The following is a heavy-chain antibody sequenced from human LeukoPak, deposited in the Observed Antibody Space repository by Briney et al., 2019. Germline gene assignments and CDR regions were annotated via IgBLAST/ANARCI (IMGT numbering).Heavy chain of an antibody. J-gene: IGHJ4*02. D-gene: IGHD3-10*01. Sequence: GGSLRLSCAASGFTFSSYSMNWVRQAPGKGLEWVSSISSSSSYIYYADSVKGRFTISRDNAKNSLCLQMNSLRAEDTAVYYCARAKGGSGSYPYYFDYWGQGTLVTVSS. CDR3: ARAKGGSGSYPYYFDY. V-gene: IGHV3-21*01. CDR1: GFTFSSYS. CDR2: ISSSSSYI.